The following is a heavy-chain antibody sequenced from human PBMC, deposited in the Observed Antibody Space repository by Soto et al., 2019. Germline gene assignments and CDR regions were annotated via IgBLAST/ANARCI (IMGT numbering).Heavy chain of an antibody. V-gene: IGHV1-69*01. Sequence: QVQLVQSGAEVKKPGSSVKVSCKASGGTFSSYAISWVRQAPGQGLEWMGGIIPIFGTANYAQKFQGRVMITEDEAMSTAYMGLRSLRSEDTAVYYGARGDAFGDLPYYFAYWGQGTLVTVSS. CDR1: GGTFSSYA. CDR2: IIPIFGTA. CDR3: ARGDAFGDLPYYFAY. D-gene: IGHD3-10*01. J-gene: IGHJ4*02.